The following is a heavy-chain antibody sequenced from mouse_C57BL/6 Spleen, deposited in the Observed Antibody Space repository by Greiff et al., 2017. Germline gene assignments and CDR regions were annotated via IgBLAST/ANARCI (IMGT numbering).Heavy chain of an antibody. D-gene: IGHD1-1*01. J-gene: IGHJ2*01. CDR1: GYTFTSYW. Sequence: QVQLKESGAELVRPGTSVKLSCKASGYTFTSYWMHWVKQRPGQGLEWIGVIDPSDSYTNYNQKFKGKATLTVDTSSSTAYMQLSSLTSEDSAVYYCARRDYYGSSYYWGQGTTLTVSS. V-gene: IGHV1-59*01. CDR2: IDPSDSYT. CDR3: ARRDYYGSSYY.